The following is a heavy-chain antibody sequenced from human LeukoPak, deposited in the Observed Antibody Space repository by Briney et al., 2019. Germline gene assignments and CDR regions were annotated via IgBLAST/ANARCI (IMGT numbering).Heavy chain of an antibody. CDR2: IYRSGST. D-gene: IGHD3-10*01. V-gene: IGHV4-61*09. CDR3: ARGFSY. J-gene: IGHJ4*02. Sequence: SETLSLTCTVSGGSISSGSYYWSWIRQPAGKRLEWIGHIYRSGSTNYNPSLKSRVTISVDTSKNQFSLKLSSVTAADTAVYYCARGFSYWGQGTLVTVSS. CDR1: GGSISSGSYY.